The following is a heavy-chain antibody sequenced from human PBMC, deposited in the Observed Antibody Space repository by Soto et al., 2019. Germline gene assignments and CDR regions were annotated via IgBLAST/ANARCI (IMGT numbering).Heavy chain of an antibody. V-gene: IGHV4-30-2*01. CDR3: ARGRLVRPVNFDY. Sequence: SETLSLTCAVSGDSISSGGFSWSWIRQPPGKGLEWIGYIYHSGSSFYNPSLKSRVTISVDGSKNQFSLKVNSVTAADTVLYYCARGRLVRPVNFDYWGQGTLVTVSS. CDR2: IYHSGSS. J-gene: IGHJ4*02. CDR1: GDSISSGGFS. D-gene: IGHD2-2*01.